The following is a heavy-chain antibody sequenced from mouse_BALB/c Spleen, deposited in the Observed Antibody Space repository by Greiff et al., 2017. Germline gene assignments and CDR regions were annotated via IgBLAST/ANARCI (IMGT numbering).Heavy chain of an antibody. CDR2: ISYDGSN. CDR3: ARYYGSSFPAWFAY. J-gene: IGHJ3*01. CDR1: GYSITSGYY. V-gene: IGHV3-6*02. Sequence: VQLQQSGPGLVKPSQSLSLTCSVTGYSITSGYYWNWIRQFPGNKLEWMGYISYDGSNNYNPSLKNRMSITRDTSKNQFFLKLNSVTTEDTATYYCARYYGSSFPAWFAYWGQGTLVTVSA. D-gene: IGHD1-1*01.